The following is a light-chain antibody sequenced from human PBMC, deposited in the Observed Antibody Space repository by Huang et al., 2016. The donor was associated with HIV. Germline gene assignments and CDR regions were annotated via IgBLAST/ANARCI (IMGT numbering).Light chain of an antibody. CDR1: QNIRTS. V-gene: IGKV1-6*01. J-gene: IGKJ5*01. Sequence: AVQLTQFPPSLSASVGDRVTLTCRASQNIRTSLAWYQHKQGKAPKLLISAALNLQSGVSLRFSCDSDGTYFTLFHSSLQPEDAATYYCQQLHEYPITFGRGTRLDIK. CDR2: AAL. CDR3: QQLHEYPIT.